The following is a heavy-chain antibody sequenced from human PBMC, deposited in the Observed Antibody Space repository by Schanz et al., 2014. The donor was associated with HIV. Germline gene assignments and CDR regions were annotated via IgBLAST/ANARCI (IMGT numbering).Heavy chain of an antibody. V-gene: IGHV3-23*01. CDR2: ISVTGDNT. CDR3: AIRTPMVTFGAFDI. D-gene: IGHD5-18*01. CDR1: GFTLSGYT. J-gene: IGHJ3*02. Sequence: EVQLLESGGGLVLPGGSLRVSCAVSGFTLSGYTMSWVRQAPGKGLEWVSSISVTGDNTYYADSVKGRFTISRDTSKKTLYLQMNSLRADDTAVYFCAIRTPMVTFGAFDIWGRGTGVTVSS.